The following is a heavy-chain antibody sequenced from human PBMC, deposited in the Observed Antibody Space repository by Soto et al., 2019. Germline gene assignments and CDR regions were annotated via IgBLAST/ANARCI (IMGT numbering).Heavy chain of an antibody. V-gene: IGHV3-74*01. CDR3: ARDRVYYNSGYYYDYGMDV. CDR2: INTDGSST. Sequence: LRLSCVASGFTLSNYWIHWVRQAPGKGLVWVSRINTDGSSTTYADSVQGRFTITRDNAQNTVYLQMKSLRAEDTAVYYCARDRVYYNSGYYYDYGMDVWGQGTTVTVSS. D-gene: IGHD3-22*01. J-gene: IGHJ6*02. CDR1: GFTLSNYW.